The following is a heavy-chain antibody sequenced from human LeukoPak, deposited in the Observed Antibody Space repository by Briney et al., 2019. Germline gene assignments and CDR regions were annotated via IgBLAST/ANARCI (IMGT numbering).Heavy chain of an antibody. CDR3: ARVDFSSSSFGL. J-gene: IGHJ4*02. D-gene: IGHD6-6*01. CDR1: GYSFNTYG. CDR2: IYPGDSDT. V-gene: IGHV5-51*01. Sequence: GESLKISCKASGYSFNTYGIGWVRQMPGKGLEWMAIIYPGDSDTRYSPSFQGQVTISADKSISTTYLQWSSLKASDTAMFYCARVDFSSSSFGLWGQGTLVTVSS.